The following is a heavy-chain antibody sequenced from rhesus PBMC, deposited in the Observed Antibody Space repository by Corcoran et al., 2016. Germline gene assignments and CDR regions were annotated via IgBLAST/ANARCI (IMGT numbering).Heavy chain of an antibody. CDR1: GGSISSNY. V-gene: IGHV4-173*01. CDR3: ARSLYWYIFDY. Sequence: QLQLQESGPGLVKPSETLSLTCAVSGGSISSNYWSWIRLPPGKGLVWIGRISGSVGSTDYNPYLKSRGTISTDTSKNQVSLKLSSGTAADTAVYYCARSLYWYIFDYWGQGVLVTVSS. J-gene: IGHJ4*01. D-gene: IGHD2-21*01. CDR2: ISGSVGST.